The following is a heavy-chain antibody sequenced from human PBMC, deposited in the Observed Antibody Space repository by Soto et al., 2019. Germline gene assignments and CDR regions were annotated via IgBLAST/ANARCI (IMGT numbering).Heavy chain of an antibody. CDR3: ARAARSDRYCGGDCYVRPNYFDY. J-gene: IGHJ4*01. V-gene: IGHV1-69*13. D-gene: IGHD2-21*02. CDR2: IIPIFGTA. Sequence: SVKVSCKASGGTFGSYAISWVRQAPGQGLEWMGGIIPIFGTANYAQKFQGRVTITADESTSTAYMELSSLRSEDTAVYYCARAARSDRYCGGDCYVRPNYFDYWG. CDR1: GGTFGSYA.